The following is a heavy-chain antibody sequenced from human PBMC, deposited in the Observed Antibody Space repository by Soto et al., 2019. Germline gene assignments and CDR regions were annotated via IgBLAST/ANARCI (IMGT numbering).Heavy chain of an antibody. CDR1: GGTFSSYT. J-gene: IGHJ4*02. Sequence: QVQLVQSGAEVKKPGSSVKVSCKASGGTFSSYTISWVRQARGQGLEWMGRILPNLGIANYAQKFQGRVTITADTSTSIIYMELSSLRSEDTAVYYCARDGSDDAFNYWGQGTVVTVSS. V-gene: IGHV1-69*08. CDR2: ILPNLGIA. D-gene: IGHD1-26*01. CDR3: ARDGSDDAFNY.